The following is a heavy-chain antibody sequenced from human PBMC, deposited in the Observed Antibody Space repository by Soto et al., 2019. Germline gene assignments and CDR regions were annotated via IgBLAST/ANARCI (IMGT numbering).Heavy chain of an antibody. D-gene: IGHD6-19*01. J-gene: IGHJ4*02. Sequence: EVQLLESGGGLVQPGGSLRLSCAASGFTFSTYAMTWVRQGPGKGLEWVSFIGANDDGSTYYADSVKGRFTISRDNPKNTRQMAMNSARSDDTAVYYCATGGWADYWGQGALVTVSS. CDR1: GFTFSTYA. CDR3: ATGGWADY. CDR2: IGANDDGST. V-gene: IGHV3-23*01.